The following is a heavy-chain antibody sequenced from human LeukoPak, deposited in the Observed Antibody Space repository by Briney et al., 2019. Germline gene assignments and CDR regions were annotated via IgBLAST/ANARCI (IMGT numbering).Heavy chain of an antibody. J-gene: IGHJ4*02. CDR2: IHYSGTT. D-gene: IGHD5-12*01. CDR3: ARMGGYSGYATH. Sequence: SETLSLTCTVSGGSISTYYWSWIRQPPGKGLEWIGYIHYSGTTNYNPSLKNRVTISLDTSKNQFSLNLSSVTAADTAVCYCARMGGYSGYATHWGQGILVTVSS. V-gene: IGHV4-59*08. CDR1: GGSISTYY.